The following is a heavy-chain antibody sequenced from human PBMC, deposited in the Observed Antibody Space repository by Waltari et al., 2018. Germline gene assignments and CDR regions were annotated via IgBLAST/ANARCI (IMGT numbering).Heavy chain of an antibody. J-gene: IGHJ4*02. CDR3: ARLVSEAAAEY. CDR2: SYYSGST. D-gene: IGHD6-13*01. V-gene: IGHV4-39*01. Sequence: QLQLQESGPGLVKPSETLSLTCTVSGGSISSSSYYWGWIRQPPGKGLEWIGSSYYSGSTYYNPSLKSRVTISVDTSKNQFSLKLSSVTAADTAVYYCARLVSEAAAEYWGQGTLVTVSS. CDR1: GGSISSSSYY.